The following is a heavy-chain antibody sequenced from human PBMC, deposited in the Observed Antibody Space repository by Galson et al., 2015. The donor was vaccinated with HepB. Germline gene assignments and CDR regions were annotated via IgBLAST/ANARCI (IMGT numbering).Heavy chain of an antibody. J-gene: IGHJ4*02. CDR1: GFTFSSYA. Sequence: SLRLSCAASGFTFSSYAMNWVRQAPGKGLEWVSVISASDGRTYYADSVRGRFTISRDNSKNTLYLQMNSPRFEDTALYYCAKDGSGWGGAFDYWGQGTHVTGSS. V-gene: IGHV3-23*01. D-gene: IGHD6-19*01. CDR3: AKDGSGWGGAFDY. CDR2: ISASDGRT.